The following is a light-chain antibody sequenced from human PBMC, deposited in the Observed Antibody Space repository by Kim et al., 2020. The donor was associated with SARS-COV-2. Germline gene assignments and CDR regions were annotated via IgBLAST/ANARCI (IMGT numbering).Light chain of an antibody. Sequence: SVSPGQTASVTCSGDKLGDKFVSWYQQKPGQTPVVLIYQNSDRPSGIPERFSGSNSGNTATLTISGTLAMDEAIYYCQTWDNNTVVFGGGTQLTVL. CDR2: QNS. CDR3: QTWDNNTVV. V-gene: IGLV3-1*01. J-gene: IGLJ2*01. CDR1: KLGDKF.